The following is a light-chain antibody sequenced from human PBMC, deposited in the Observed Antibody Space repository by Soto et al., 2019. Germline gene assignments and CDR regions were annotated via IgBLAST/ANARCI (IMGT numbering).Light chain of an antibody. CDR1: QSVSSAY. J-gene: IGKJ5*01. CDR2: GAS. CDR3: QHYGSPFT. V-gene: IGKV3-20*01. Sequence: EIVLTQSPGTLSLSPGERATLSCRASQSVSSAYLAWYQQKPGQAPRLLIYGASSRATGIPDRFSGGGSGTDFSLTFIRLEPEDFAVYYCQHYGSPFTFGQGTRLEIK.